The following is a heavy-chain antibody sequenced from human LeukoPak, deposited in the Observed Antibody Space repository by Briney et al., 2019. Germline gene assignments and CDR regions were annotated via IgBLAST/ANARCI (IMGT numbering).Heavy chain of an antibody. CDR1: GFTFSSYA. Sequence: GGSLRLSCAASGFTFSSYAMNWVRQAPGKGLEWVSAISGSGGNTYYADSVKGRFTISRDNSKNTLYLQMNSLRAEDTAVYYCAKAMFPDYYDSSGYYRGDAFDIWGQGTMVTVSS. J-gene: IGHJ3*02. D-gene: IGHD3-22*01. CDR3: AKAMFPDYYDSSGYYRGDAFDI. V-gene: IGHV3-23*01. CDR2: ISGSGGNT.